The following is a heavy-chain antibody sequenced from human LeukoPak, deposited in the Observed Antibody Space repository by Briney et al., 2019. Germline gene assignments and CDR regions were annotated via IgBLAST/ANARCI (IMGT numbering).Heavy chain of an antibody. D-gene: IGHD2-15*01. Sequence: PGESLRLSCAASGFTFSTYSMNWVRQAPGKGVEWVSSISGSSSYIYYADSVKGRFTISRDNAKNLLYLEMNSLRAEDTAVYYCTRDQGVYCSGGSCTAFDIWGQGTMVTVSS. J-gene: IGHJ3*02. CDR2: ISGSSSYI. CDR3: TRDQGVYCSGGSCTAFDI. CDR1: GFTFSTYS. V-gene: IGHV3-21*06.